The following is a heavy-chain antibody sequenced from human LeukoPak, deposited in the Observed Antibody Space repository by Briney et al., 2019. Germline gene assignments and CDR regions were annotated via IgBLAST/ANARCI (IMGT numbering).Heavy chain of an antibody. Sequence: GGSLRLSCAASGFTFSSYGMHWVRQAPGKGLEWVAVISYDGSNKYYADSVKGRFTISRDNSKNTLYLQMNSLRAEDTAVYYCAKEEVLRYFDWLERDYGMDVWGQGATVTVSS. CDR3: AKEEVLRYFDWLERDYGMDV. D-gene: IGHD3-9*01. CDR2: ISYDGSNK. CDR1: GFTFSSYG. V-gene: IGHV3-30*18. J-gene: IGHJ6*02.